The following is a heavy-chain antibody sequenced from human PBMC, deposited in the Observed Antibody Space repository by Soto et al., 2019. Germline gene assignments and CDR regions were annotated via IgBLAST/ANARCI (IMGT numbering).Heavy chain of an antibody. J-gene: IGHJ4*02. Sequence: QLQLQESGSGLVNPSQTLSLTCTVSGASITSGSYSWSWIRQAPGKGLEWIGNIHVTGYTAFSPSPMRRVTMSVDTSKNQFSLNVNSVTGADTAVYFCARGGALRPNGHVPLAFWGKGTLVTVSS. D-gene: IGHD1-26*01. CDR3: ARGGALRPNGHVPLAF. CDR1: GASITSGSYS. V-gene: IGHV4-30-2*01. CDR2: IHVTGYT.